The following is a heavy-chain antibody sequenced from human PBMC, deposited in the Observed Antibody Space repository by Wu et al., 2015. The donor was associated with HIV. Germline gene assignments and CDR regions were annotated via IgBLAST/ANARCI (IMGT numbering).Heavy chain of an antibody. CDR2: MNPNSGNT. CDR3: ARFRITMVRGVIPIRYYYGMDV. CDR1: GYTFTSYD. V-gene: IGHV1-8*01. D-gene: IGHD3-10*01. J-gene: IGHJ6*02. Sequence: QVQLVQSGAEVKKPGASVKVSCKASGYTFTSYDINWVRQATGQGLEWMGWMNPNSGNTGYAQKFQGRVTMTRNTSISTAYMELSSLRSEDTAVYYCARFRITMVRGVIPIRYYYGMDVWGQGTTVTVSS.